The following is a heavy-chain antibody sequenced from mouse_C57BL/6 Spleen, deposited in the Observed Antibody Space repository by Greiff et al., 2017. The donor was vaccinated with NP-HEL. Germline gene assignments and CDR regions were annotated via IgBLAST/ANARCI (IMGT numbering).Heavy chain of an antibody. CDR3: ARGIYYYGSGYFDV. J-gene: IGHJ1*03. CDR2: IYPGDGDT. D-gene: IGHD1-1*01. CDR1: GYAFSSYW. V-gene: IGHV1-80*01. Sequence: QVHVKQSGAELVKPGASVKISCKASGYAFSSYWMNWVKQRPGKGLEWIGQIYPGDGDTNYNGKFKGKATLTADKSSSTAYMQLRGLTSEDSAVYFCARGIYYYGSGYFDVWGTGTTVTVSS.